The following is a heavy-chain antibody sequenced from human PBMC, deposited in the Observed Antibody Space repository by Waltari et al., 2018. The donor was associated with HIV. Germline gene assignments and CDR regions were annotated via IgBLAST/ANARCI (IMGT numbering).Heavy chain of an antibody. D-gene: IGHD5-12*01. J-gene: IGHJ5*02. CDR2: IKQDGSEN. CDR1: GFTLSSFW. Sequence: EVQLVESGGGLVQPGGSLRLSCAASGFTLSSFWMSWVRQAPGKGLEWVANIKQDGSENYYVDSVKGRFTISRDNAKNSLYLQMNSLRAEDTAVYYCAVRSPARRLNWFDPWGQGTLVTVSS. V-gene: IGHV3-7*01. CDR3: AVRSPARRLNWFDP.